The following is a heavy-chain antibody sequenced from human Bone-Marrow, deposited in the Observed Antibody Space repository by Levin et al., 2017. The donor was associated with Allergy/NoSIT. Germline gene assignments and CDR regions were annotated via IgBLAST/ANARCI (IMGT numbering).Heavy chain of an antibody. J-gene: IGHJ4*02. CDR3: ARDADFWSDYLDS. Sequence: GESLKISCTASGFTFSSHAMHWVRQAPGKGLEWVAIISNVGSNKYHADSVKGRFTISRDNSKNTLYLQMNSLRVDDTAVYYCARDADFWSDYLDSWGQGTLVTVSS. V-gene: IGHV3-30-3*01. CDR1: GFTFSSHA. CDR2: ISNVGSNK. D-gene: IGHD3-3*01.